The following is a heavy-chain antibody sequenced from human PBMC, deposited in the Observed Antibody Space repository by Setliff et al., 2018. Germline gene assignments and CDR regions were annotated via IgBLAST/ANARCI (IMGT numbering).Heavy chain of an antibody. CDR2: IHQDGSER. J-gene: IGHJ4*02. CDR3: ARAHSSTLSVHDY. D-gene: IGHD2-2*01. V-gene: IGHV3-7*01. Sequence: GGSLRLSCAASGFTFSSYSMNWVRQAPGKGLEWVANIHQDGSERHYVDSVKGRFTISRDNAKNTLYLQMNSLRAEDTAVYYCARAHSSTLSVHDYWGQGTPVTVSS. CDR1: GFTFSSYS.